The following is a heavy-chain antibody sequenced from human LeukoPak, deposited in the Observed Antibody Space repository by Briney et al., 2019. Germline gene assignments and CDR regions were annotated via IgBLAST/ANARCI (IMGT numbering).Heavy chain of an antibody. CDR3: ARDWRVAARPVYYYYYMDV. CDR1: GGTFSSYA. J-gene: IGHJ6*03. Sequence: ASVKVSCKASGGTFSSYAISWVRQAPGQGLEWMGGIIPIFGTANYAQKFQGRVTITTDESTSTAYMELSSLRSEDTAAYYCARDWRVAARPVYYYYYMDVWGKGTTVTVSS. D-gene: IGHD6-6*01. CDR2: IIPIFGTA. V-gene: IGHV1-69*05.